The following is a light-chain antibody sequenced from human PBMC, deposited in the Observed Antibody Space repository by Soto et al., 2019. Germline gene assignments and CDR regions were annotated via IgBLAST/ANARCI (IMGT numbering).Light chain of an antibody. CDR2: NTN. CDR1: SGSVSANYY. V-gene: IGLV8-61*01. CDR3: VLYMGSGIWV. J-gene: IGLJ3*02. Sequence: QTVVTQEASLSVSPGTTVTLTCGLSSGSVSANYYPSWYQQTPGQAPRTLIYNTNTRSSGVPDRFSGSILGNKAALTITGAXXXXESDYYCVLYMGSGIWVFGGGTQL.